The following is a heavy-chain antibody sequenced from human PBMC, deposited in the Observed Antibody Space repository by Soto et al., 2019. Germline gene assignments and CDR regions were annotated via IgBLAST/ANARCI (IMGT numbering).Heavy chain of an antibody. J-gene: IGHJ4*02. V-gene: IGHV2-5*02. D-gene: IGHD3-3*01. CDR2: IYWDDDK. CDR1: GFSLSSPGMN. Sequence: QVTLKESGPTLVKPTQTLTLTCTFSGFSLSSPGMNVGWIRQPPGKALEWLAMIYWDDDKRFNPSLKSRLTITKETCKKQVVRTVTHMDPVHTGTYYCAHSEGRSCLCESWGQGTLVTVFS. CDR3: AHSEGRSCLCES.